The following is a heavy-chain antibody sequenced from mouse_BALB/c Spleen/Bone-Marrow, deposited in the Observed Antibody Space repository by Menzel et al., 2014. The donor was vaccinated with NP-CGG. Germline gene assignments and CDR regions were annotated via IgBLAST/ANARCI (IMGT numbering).Heavy chain of an antibody. J-gene: IGHJ4*01. CDR2: INPNNGGT. D-gene: IGHD2-3*01. CDR3: ARWMGPYYAMDY. Sequence: EVKLVESGPELVKPGASVKISCKTSGYTFTEYTMHWVKQSHGKSFEWIGGINPNNGGTSYNQKFKGKAALTVDKSSSTAYMELRSLTSEDSAVYYCARWMGPYYAMDYWGQGTSVTVSS. CDR1: GYTFTEYT. V-gene: IGHV1-18*01.